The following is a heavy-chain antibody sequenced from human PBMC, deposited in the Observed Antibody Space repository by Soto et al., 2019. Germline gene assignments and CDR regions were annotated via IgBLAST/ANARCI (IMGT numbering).Heavy chain of an antibody. CDR3: AKEVIGTSPDY. J-gene: IGHJ4*02. CDR2: ISYDVSNK. CDR1: GFTFSSYG. D-gene: IGHD1-7*01. V-gene: IGHV3-30*18. Sequence: QVQLVESGGGVVQPGRSLRLSCAASGFTFSSYGMHCVRQAPGKGLEWVAVISYDVSNKYYAESVKGRFTISRDNSKNTLYLQMNSLRAEDTAVYYYAKEVIGTSPDYWCQGTLVTVSS.